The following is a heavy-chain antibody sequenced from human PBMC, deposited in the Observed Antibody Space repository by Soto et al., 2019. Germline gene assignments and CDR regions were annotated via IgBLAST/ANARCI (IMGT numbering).Heavy chain of an antibody. CDR1: GGTFSSYA. CDR3: ARRGNSSGPTGYFAY. J-gene: IGHJ4*02. V-gene: IGHV1-69*13. CDR2: IIPIFGTA. Sequence: SVKVSCKASGGTFSSYAISWGRQAPGQGLEWMGGIIPIFGTANYAQKFQGRVTITADESTSTAYMELSSLRSEDTAVYYCARRGNSSGPTGYFAYRAQGSLVTVSS. D-gene: IGHD3-22*01.